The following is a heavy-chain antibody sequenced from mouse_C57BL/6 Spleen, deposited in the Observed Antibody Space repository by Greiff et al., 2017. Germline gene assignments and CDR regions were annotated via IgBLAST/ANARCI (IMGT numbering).Heavy chain of an antibody. CDR2: IYPGDGDT. D-gene: IGHD6-5*01. CDR3: ARDRYAYYAMDY. CDR1: GYAFSSYW. J-gene: IGHJ4*01. Sequence: QVQLKESGAELVKPGASVKISCKASGYAFSSYWMNWVKQRPGKGLAWIGQIYPGDGDTNYNGKFKGKATLTADKSSSTAYMQLSSLTAEDSAVYFCARDRYAYYAMDYWGQGTSVTVSS. V-gene: IGHV1-80*01.